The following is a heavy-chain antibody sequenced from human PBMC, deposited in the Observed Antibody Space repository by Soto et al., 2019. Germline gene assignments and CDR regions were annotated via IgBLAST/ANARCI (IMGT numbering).Heavy chain of an antibody. D-gene: IGHD2-2*01. Sequence: QVSLVQSGAEVKKPGASVKVSCKASGYTFTSYYVHWVRQAPGQGLEWMGIINPSGATTTYAQNFQGRVAMTSDTSTSTVYMELSSLRSEDTAGYYCARRDCFSSSCYFKYWGQGTLGTVSS. V-gene: IGHV1-46*01. CDR3: ARRDCFSSSCYFKY. CDR2: INPSGATT. J-gene: IGHJ4*02. CDR1: GYTFTSYY.